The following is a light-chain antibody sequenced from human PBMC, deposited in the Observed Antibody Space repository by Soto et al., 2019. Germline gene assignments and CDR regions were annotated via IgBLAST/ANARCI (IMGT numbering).Light chain of an antibody. CDR1: QSITTL. Sequence: DIQMTQSPSTLSASVGDRVAITCRASQSITTLLAWYQQKPGKAPKLLIYKAYSIKIGVPSRFSGSGSGTEFTLPVSSRQPGDFATDYCHRYYLFPLPFGQGTKVELK. V-gene: IGKV1-5*03. J-gene: IGKJ1*01. CDR3: HRYYLFPLP. CDR2: KAY.